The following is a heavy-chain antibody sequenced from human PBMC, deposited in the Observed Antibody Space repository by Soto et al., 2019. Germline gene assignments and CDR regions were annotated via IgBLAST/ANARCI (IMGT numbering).Heavy chain of an antibody. CDR1: GFTFSSYA. CDR3: AKLTSVGYGYFDY. D-gene: IGHD5-18*01. CDR2: ISGSGGST. V-gene: IGHV3-23*01. Sequence: EVQLLESGGGLVQPGGSLRLSCAASGFTFSSYAMSWVRQAPGKGLEWVSAISGSGGSTYYADSVKGRFTISRDNPKNTLYLQMNSLRAEDTAVYYCAKLTSVGYGYFDYWGQGTLVTVSS. J-gene: IGHJ4*02.